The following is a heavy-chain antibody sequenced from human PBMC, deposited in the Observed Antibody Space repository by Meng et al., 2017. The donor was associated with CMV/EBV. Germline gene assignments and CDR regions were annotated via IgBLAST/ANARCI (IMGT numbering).Heavy chain of an antibody. D-gene: IGHD3-10*01. CDR1: GFTVSSNY. Sequence: GESLKISCAASGFTVSSNYMSWVRQAPGKGLEWVSVIYSGGSTYYADSVKGRFTISRDNSKNTLYLQMNSLRAEDTAVYYCARGYYGSGGDYWGQGTLVTVSS. V-gene: IGHV3-53*01. CDR3: ARGYYGSGGDY. J-gene: IGHJ4*02. CDR2: IYSGGST.